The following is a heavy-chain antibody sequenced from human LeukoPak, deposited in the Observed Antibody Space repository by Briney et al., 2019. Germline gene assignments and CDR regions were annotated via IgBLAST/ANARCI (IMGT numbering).Heavy chain of an antibody. CDR2: ISAYNGNT. CDR3: ARTYDFWTGYYFDY. J-gene: IGHJ4*02. V-gene: IGHV1-18*01. CDR1: GYTFTSYG. D-gene: IGHD3-3*01. Sequence: ASVKVSCKASGYTFTSYGISWVRQAPGQGLEWMGWISAYNGNTNSAQKIQGRVTMTTDTSTRTAYMELRSLRSDDTAVYYCARTYDFWTGYYFDYWGQGTLVTVSS.